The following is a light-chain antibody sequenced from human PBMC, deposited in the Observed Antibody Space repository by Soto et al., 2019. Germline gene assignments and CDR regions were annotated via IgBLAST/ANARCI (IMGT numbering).Light chain of an antibody. CDR2: GAS. V-gene: IGKV3-15*01. CDR3: HQYDKWPPIT. Sequence: IVMTQSPAALSVSPGERATLSCRASQSIRDNLAWYQQKRGQAPRPLIYGASARATGTPARFSGSGSGTEFTLTIASLQSEDFAVYYCHQYDKWPPITFGQGTRLEIK. CDR1: QSIRDN. J-gene: IGKJ5*01.